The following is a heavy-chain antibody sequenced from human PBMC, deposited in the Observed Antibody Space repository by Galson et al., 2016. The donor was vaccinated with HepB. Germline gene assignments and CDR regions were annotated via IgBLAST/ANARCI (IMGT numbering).Heavy chain of an antibody. V-gene: IGHV4-34*01. CDR1: GASLSAHY. D-gene: IGHD4-17*01. Sequence: SETLSPTCTVSGASLSAHYCTWIRQPPGKRLEWAGEINPSGRTNYNPSPKSRVTISIDKSKNQFPLNLSSVTAADTAVYYCARGTPPLKYYGEDDLFAIWGQGTMVTVSS. J-gene: IGHJ3*02. CDR3: ARGTPPLKYYGEDDLFAI. CDR2: INPSGRT.